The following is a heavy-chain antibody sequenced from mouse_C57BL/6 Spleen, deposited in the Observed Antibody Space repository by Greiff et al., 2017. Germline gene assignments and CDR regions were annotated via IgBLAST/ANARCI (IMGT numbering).Heavy chain of an antibody. V-gene: IGHV1-50*01. CDR1: GYTFTSYW. CDR3: ARGSSGYPAWFAY. D-gene: IGHD3-2*02. Sequence: QVQLQQPGAELVKPGASVKLSCKASGYTFTSYWMQWVKQRPGQGLEWIGEIDPSDSYTNYNQKFKGKATLTVDTSSSTAYMQLSSLTSEDSAVYYGARGSSGYPAWFAYWGQGTLVTVSA. J-gene: IGHJ3*01. CDR2: IDPSDSYT.